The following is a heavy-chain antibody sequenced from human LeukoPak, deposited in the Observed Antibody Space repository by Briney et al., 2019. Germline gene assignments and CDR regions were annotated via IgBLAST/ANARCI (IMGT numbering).Heavy chain of an antibody. CDR2: INYRGST. CDR3: ARDVGGYSYGYRPTELYWYFDL. J-gene: IGHJ2*01. V-gene: IGHV4-39*07. Sequence: SETLSLTCTVSNASISSNTYYRAWIRQPPGKGLEYIGSINYRGSTYYNPSLKSRVTLSVDTSKNQFSLKLNSVTAADTAVYYCARDVGGYSYGYRPTELYWYFDLWGRGTRVTVSS. CDR1: NASISSNTYY. D-gene: IGHD5-18*01.